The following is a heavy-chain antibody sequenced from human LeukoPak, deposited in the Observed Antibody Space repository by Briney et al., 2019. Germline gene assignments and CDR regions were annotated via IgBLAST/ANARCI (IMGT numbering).Heavy chain of an antibody. CDR3: AKRVVVVGRLYCLDY. CDR2: ISGGGSA. D-gene: IGHD2-15*01. J-gene: IGHJ4*02. CDR1: GFTFSSNA. V-gene: IGHV3-23*01. Sequence: GGSLRLSCAASGFTFSSNAMSWVRQAPGKGLEWVSAISGGGSAYYADSVKGRFTISRDNSKNTLHLQMNSLRAEDTAAYYCAKRVVVVGRLYCLDYWGQGTLVTVSS.